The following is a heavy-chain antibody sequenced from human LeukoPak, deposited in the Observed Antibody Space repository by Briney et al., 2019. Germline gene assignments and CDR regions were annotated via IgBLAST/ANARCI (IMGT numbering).Heavy chain of an antibody. V-gene: IGHV3-9*01. CDR2: K. CDR1: GFAFHNYA. D-gene: IGHD4-23*01. CDR3: AKDTGGNGSYFYAMDV. Sequence: GGSLRLSCVGSGFAFHNYAMHWVRRPPGKGLEWVSAKAYADSVKGRFTIFRDRARNSLYLQMDSLRPEDTALYYCAKDTGGNGSYFYAMDVWGQGTSVTVSS. J-gene: IGHJ6*02.